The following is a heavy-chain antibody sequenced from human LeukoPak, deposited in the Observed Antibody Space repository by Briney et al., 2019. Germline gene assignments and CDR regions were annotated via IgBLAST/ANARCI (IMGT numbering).Heavy chain of an antibody. CDR2: INPNSGGT. Sequence: GASVKVSCRASGYTFTGYYMHWVRQAPGQGLEWMGWINPNSGGTNYAQKFQGRVTMTRDTSISTAYMELSRLRSDDPAVYYCARAPVSGYDFWSGQLNWGQGTLVTVSS. J-gene: IGHJ4*02. D-gene: IGHD3-3*01. CDR3: ARAPVSGYDFWSGQLN. V-gene: IGHV1-2*02. CDR1: GYTFTGYY.